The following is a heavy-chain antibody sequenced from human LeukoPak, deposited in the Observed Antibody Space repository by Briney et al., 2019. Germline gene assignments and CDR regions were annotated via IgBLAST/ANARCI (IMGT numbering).Heavy chain of an antibody. V-gene: IGHV3-23*01. CDR3: AKRGKIVVVPAATTHPYYFDY. D-gene: IGHD2-2*01. CDR2: ISGSGGST. CDR1: GFTFSSYA. J-gene: IGHJ4*02. Sequence: GGSLRLSCAASGFTFSSYAMSWVRQAPGKGLEWVSAISGSGGSTYYADSVKVRFTISRDNSKNTLYLQMNSLRAEDTAVYYCAKRGKIVVVPAATTHPYYFDYWGQGTLVTVSS.